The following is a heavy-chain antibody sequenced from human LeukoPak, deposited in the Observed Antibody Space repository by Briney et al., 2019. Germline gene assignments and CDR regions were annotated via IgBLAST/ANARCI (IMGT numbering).Heavy chain of an antibody. CDR2: IKSKTDGGTT. V-gene: IGHV3-15*01. CDR3: TTGTWIQLWLADF. Sequence: GGSLRLSCAASGFTFSNARMSWVRQAPGKGLEWVGHIKSKTDGGTTDYAAPVKGRFTISRDDSKNTLYLQMNSLKIEDTAVYYCTTGTWIQLWLADFWGQGTLVTVSS. J-gene: IGHJ4*02. D-gene: IGHD5-18*01. CDR1: GFTFSNAR.